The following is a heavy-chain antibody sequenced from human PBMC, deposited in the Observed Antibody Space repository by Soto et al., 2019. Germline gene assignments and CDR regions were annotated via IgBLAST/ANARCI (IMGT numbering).Heavy chain of an antibody. J-gene: IGHJ4*02. CDR2: ISAHNGNT. V-gene: IGHV1-18*01. CDR3: ARGRYGDY. Sequence: QVNRVQSGDEVKKPGASVKVSCKGSGYAFTTYGITWVRQAPGQGLEWMGWISAHNGNTTYAQKIQGRVTVTRDTSTSTAYIDLRSLIADDTAVYYWARGRYGDYWGQGALVTVSS. D-gene: IGHD1-1*01. CDR1: GYAFTTYG.